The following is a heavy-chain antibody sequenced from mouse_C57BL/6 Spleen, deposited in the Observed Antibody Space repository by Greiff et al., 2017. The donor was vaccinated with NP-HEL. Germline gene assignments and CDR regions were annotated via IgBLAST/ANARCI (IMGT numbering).Heavy chain of an antibody. D-gene: IGHD3-2*02. CDR1: GYTFTSYW. CDR3: ERRQLRLPSCFDY. Sequence: VQLQQPGAELVRPGSSVKLSCKASGYTFTSYWMDWVKQRPGQGLEWIGNIYPSDSETHYNQKFKDKATLTVDKSSSTAYMQLSSLTSEDSAVYYFERRQLRLPSCFDYWGQGTTLTVSS. CDR2: IYPSDSET. J-gene: IGHJ2*01. V-gene: IGHV1-61*01.